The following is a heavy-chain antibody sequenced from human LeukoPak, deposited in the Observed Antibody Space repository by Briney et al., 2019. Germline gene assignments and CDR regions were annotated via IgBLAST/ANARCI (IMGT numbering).Heavy chain of an antibody. J-gene: IGHJ4*02. Sequence: PGGSLRLSCAASGFTFSDYYMSWIRQAPGKGLEWVSYISSSGSTIYYADSVKGRFTISRDNAKNSLYLQMNSLRAEDTAVYYCASRRYSGSYHGFDYWGQGTLVTVSS. CDR2: ISSSGSTI. CDR3: ASRRYSGSYHGFDY. CDR1: GFTFSDYY. D-gene: IGHD1-26*01. V-gene: IGHV3-11*04.